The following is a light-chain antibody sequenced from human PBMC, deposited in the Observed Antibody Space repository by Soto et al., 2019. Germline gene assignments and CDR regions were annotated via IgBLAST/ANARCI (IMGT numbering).Light chain of an antibody. Sequence: IQMTQSPPSLSASVGDRVTITCQASRDIDNYLNWYQQKPGKAPNLLIYDASNLETGVPLRFSGSRSGTHFTLTIISLHPEDIGTHYCHQYDNRPFTFGQGTKLEIK. CDR2: DAS. CDR3: HQYDNRPFT. J-gene: IGKJ2*01. V-gene: IGKV1-33*01. CDR1: RDIDNY.